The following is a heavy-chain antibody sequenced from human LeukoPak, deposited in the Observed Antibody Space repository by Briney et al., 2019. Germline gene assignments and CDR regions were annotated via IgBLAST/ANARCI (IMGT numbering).Heavy chain of an antibody. CDR1: GFTFSSYA. CDR3: AKPPGYCSGGSCYLAS. Sequence: GGSLRLSCAASGFTFSSYAMSWVRQARGKWLEWVSAISGSGGSTYYADSVKGRFTISRDNSKNTLYLQMNSLRAEDTAVYYCAKPPGYCSGGSCYLASWGQGTLVTVSS. J-gene: IGHJ4*02. CDR2: ISGSGGST. V-gene: IGHV3-23*01. D-gene: IGHD2-15*01.